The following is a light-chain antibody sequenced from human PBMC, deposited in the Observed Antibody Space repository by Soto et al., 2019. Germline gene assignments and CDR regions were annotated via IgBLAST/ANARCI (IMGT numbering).Light chain of an antibody. CDR2: GAS. V-gene: IGKV3-20*01. CDR1: QSVKNNY. CDR3: KQYDISPSYT. J-gene: IGKJ2*01. Sequence: EIVLTQSPGTLSLSPGERATLSCRASQSVKNNYLAWYQQKPGQAPRLLISGASSRATGIPDRFSGSGSGTDFTLTISRLEPEDCAIYYCKQYDISPSYTCGQGTKLEIK.